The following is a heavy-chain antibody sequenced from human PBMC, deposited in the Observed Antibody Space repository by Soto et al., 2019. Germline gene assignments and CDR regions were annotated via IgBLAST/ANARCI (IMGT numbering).Heavy chain of an antibody. CDR1: GFTFSTYS. V-gene: IGHV3-21*01. J-gene: IGHJ6*02. Sequence: GCLRLSCAASGFTFSTYSMNWVRQAPGKGLEWVSSISSSSSYIYYADSVKGRFTISRDNAKNSLYLQMNSLRAEDTAVYYCARYDSSGYYWPYYYYGMDVWGQGTTVTVS. CDR3: ARYDSSGYYWPYYYYGMDV. CDR2: ISSSSSYI. D-gene: IGHD3-22*01.